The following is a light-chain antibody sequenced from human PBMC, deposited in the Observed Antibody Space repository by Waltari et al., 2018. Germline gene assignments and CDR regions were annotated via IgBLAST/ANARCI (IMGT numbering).Light chain of an antibody. CDR1: PDLKTY. CDR2: ATS. V-gene: IGKV1-9*01. Sequence: DIQLTQSPSFLSASVGDRVTITCRASPDLKTYLAWYQQRPGKAPKLLIFATSNLQDGVPSRFNGSGSGAEFTLTISGLQPEDFATYYCQQLTSYPRTFGQGTKVEI. J-gene: IGKJ2*01. CDR3: QQLTSYPRT.